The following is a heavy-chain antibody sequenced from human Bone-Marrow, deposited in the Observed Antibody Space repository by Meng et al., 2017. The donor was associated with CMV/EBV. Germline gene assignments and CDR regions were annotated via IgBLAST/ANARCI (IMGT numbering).Heavy chain of an antibody. J-gene: IGHJ4*02. Sequence: GGSLRLSCTAAGFILNNYAIHWVRQAPGKEVEWVTFIRYDGSNKYYADSVKGRFTVSRDNSKNTLYLQMISLRAEDTAIYYCAIQPGGFTVAVYFDYWGQGTLVTVSS. D-gene: IGHD5-12*01. V-gene: IGHV3-30*02. CDR2: IRYDGSNK. CDR3: AIQPGGFTVAVYFDY. CDR1: GFILNNYA.